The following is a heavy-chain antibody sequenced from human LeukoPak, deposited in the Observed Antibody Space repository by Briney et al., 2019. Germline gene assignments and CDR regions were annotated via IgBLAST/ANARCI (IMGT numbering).Heavy chain of an antibody. V-gene: IGHV3-23*01. D-gene: IGHD6-19*01. CDR3: ASTSGWYEPIDY. CDR2: ISGSGGST. CDR1: GFTFSSYA. J-gene: IGHJ4*02. Sequence: PGGSLGLSCAASGFTFSSYAMSWVRQAPGKGLEWVSGISGSGGSTYYADSVKGRFTISRDNSKNTLYLQVNSLRAEDTAVYYCASTSGWYEPIDYWGQGTLVTVSS.